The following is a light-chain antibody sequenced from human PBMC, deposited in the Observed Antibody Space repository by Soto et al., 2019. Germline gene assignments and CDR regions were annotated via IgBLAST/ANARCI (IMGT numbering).Light chain of an antibody. CDR1: QDIRTW. V-gene: IGKV1-12*02. CDR2: VSS. Sequence: DIQMTQSPSSVSASVGDRVTITCRASQDIRTWLAWYQQKPGKAPKLLIYVSSSLQSGVPSRFSGSGSGTDFILTISSLQPEDFATYYCQQANSFPFTFGPGTKVDLK. CDR3: QQANSFPFT. J-gene: IGKJ3*01.